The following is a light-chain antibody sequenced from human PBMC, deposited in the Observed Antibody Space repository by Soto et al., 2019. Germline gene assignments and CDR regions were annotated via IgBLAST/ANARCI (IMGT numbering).Light chain of an antibody. V-gene: IGLV6-57*04. J-gene: IGLJ2*01. Sequence: NFMLTQPHSVSESPGKTVTISCTRSSGSIASNYVQWYQQRPGSAPTTVIYEDNQRPSGVPDRFSGSIDSSSNSASLTISGLKTEDEDDYYCQSYDSSSVVFGGGTKVTVL. CDR1: SGSIASNY. CDR2: EDN. CDR3: QSYDSSSVV.